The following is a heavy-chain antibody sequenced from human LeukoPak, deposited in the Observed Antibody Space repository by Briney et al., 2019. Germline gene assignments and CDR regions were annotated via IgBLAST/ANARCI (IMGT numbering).Heavy chain of an antibody. CDR1: GVSISSYY. J-gene: IGHJ4*02. CDR3: ATVAVIRGVTYFDY. D-gene: IGHD3-10*01. CDR2: LFHSGST. Sequence: SETLSLTCTVSGVSISSYYWSWIRQPPGKGLEWIAYLFHSGSTDYNPSLESRVTISVDTSKNQFSLKLRSVTAADTAVYYCATVAVIRGVTYFDYWGQGTLVTVSS. V-gene: IGHV4-59*01.